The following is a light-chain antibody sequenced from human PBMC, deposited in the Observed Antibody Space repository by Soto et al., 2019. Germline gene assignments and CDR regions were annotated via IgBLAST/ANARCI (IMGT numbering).Light chain of an antibody. J-gene: IGLJ1*01. Sequence: QSALTQPSSASGTPGQRVTISCSGSSSNIGGNPVNWFRQLPGTAPKLLIYSKNQRPSGVPDRFSGSKAGTSASLAISGLQSDDEADYYCASWDDSLDGYVFGTGTKLTVL. CDR3: ASWDDSLDGYV. CDR2: SKN. V-gene: IGLV1-44*01. CDR1: SSNIGGNP.